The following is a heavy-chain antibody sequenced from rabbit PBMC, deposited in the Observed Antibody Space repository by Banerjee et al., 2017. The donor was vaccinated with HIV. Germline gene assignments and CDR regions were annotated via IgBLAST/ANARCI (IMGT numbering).Heavy chain of an antibody. J-gene: IGHJ6*01. D-gene: IGHD1-1*01. CDR2: INTGSGRT. CDR1: GFDFSSNA. V-gene: IGHV1S45*01. CDR3: ARHGASDDYSL. Sequence: QEQLVESGGGLVQPEGSLTLTCKASGFDFSSNAMSWVRQAPGKGLEWIACINTGSGRTYYASWAKGRFTISKTSSTTVTLQMTSLTAADTATYFCARHGASDDYSLWGPGTLVTVS.